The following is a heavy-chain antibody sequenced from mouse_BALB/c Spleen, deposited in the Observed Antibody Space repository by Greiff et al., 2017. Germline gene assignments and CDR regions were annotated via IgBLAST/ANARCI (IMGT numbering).Heavy chain of an antibody. CDR1: GFTFSSFG. Sequence: EVMLVESGGGLVQPGGSRKLSCAASGFTFSSFGMHWVRQAPEKGLEWVAYISSGSSTIYYADTVKGRFTISRDNPKNTLFLQMTSLRSEDTAMYYCARSKLGSFDYWGQGTTLTVSS. V-gene: IGHV5-17*02. J-gene: IGHJ2*01. CDR2: ISSGSSTI. CDR3: ARSKLGSFDY. D-gene: IGHD4-1*01.